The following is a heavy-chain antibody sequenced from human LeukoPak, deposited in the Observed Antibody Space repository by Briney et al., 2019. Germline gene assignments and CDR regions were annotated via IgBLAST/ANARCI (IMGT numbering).Heavy chain of an antibody. D-gene: IGHD3-10*01. J-gene: IGHJ4*02. CDR2: ISSSSYI. CDR1: GFTFSSYS. V-gene: IGHV3-21*04. CDR3: AQTYYYGSGSYYPRGY. Sequence: PGGSLRLSCAASGFTFSSYSMNWVRQAPGKGLEWVSSISSSSYIYYADSVKGRFTISRDNAKNSLYLQMNSLRAEDTAVYYCAQTYYYGSGSYYPRGYWGQGTLVTVSS.